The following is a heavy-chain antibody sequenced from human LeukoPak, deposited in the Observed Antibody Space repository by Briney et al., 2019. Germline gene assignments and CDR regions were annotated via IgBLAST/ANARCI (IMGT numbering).Heavy chain of an antibody. CDR2: INHSGST. Sequence: SETLSLTCAVYGGSFSGYYWSWIRQPPGKGLEWIGEINHSGSTNYNPSPKSRVTISVDTSKNQFSLKLSSVTAADTAVYYCARPIRIVVVPAAIHGGYMDVWGKGTTVTVSS. J-gene: IGHJ6*03. CDR3: ARPIRIVVVPAAIHGGYMDV. D-gene: IGHD2-2*02. CDR1: GGSFSGYY. V-gene: IGHV4-34*01.